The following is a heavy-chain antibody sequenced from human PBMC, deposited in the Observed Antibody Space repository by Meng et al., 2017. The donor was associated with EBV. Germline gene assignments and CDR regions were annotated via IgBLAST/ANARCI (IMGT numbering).Heavy chain of an antibody. CDR2: ISAYNGDT. Sequence: VELVRVGTEVKRPGASLKVSCKASGYTFISFGISWVRQAPGQGPEWMGWISAYNGDTKYAQKFQGRVTVTTDTSTSTAYMELRSLRRDDTAVYYCARGMRNFNFWGQGTLVTVSS. CDR3: ARGMRNFNF. J-gene: IGHJ4*02. CDR1: GYTFISFG. V-gene: IGHV1-18*01.